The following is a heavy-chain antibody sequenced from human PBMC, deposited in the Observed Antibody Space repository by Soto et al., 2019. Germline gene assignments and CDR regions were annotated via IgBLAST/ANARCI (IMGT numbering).Heavy chain of an antibody. Sequence: EVQLLESGGGLVQPGGSLRLSCAASGFTFSSYAMSWVRQAPGKGLEWVSAISGSGGSTYYADSVKGRFTISRDNSKNTLYLQMNSLTAEDTAVYYCAKDLKPYSSSWYNWFDPWGQGTLVTVSS. CDR2: ISGSGGST. V-gene: IGHV3-23*01. J-gene: IGHJ5*02. CDR3: AKDLKPYSSSWYNWFDP. D-gene: IGHD6-13*01. CDR1: GFTFSSYA.